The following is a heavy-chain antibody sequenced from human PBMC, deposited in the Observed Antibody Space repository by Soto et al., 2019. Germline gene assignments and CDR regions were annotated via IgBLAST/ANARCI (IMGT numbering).Heavy chain of an antibody. V-gene: IGHV1-69*14. J-gene: IGHJ4*02. D-gene: IGHD5-12*01. Sequence: QVQLVQSGAEVRQPASSVKVSCKTSGATFSSYAITWVRQAPGQGLEWMGGVVPTVDTSTYAQKFQGRVTITADKFTNTVYVELSSLRSDDTAVYYCVRVVAIPGYPDNWGQGTLFTVSS. CDR1: GATFSSYA. CDR2: VVPTVDTS. CDR3: VRVVAIPGYPDN.